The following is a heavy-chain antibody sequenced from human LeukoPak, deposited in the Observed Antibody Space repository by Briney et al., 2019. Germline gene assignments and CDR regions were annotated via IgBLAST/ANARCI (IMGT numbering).Heavy chain of an antibody. CDR1: GFTFSGSA. CDR3: AKLIFGVVNRPIDY. V-gene: IGHV3-73*01. J-gene: IGHJ4*02. D-gene: IGHD3-3*01. CDR2: IRSKANSYAT. Sequence: GGSLKLSCAASGFTFSGSAMHWVRQASGKGLEWVGRIRSKANSYATAYAASVKGRFTISRDDSKNTAYLQMNSLKTEDTAVYYCAKLIFGVVNRPIDYWGQGTLVTVSS.